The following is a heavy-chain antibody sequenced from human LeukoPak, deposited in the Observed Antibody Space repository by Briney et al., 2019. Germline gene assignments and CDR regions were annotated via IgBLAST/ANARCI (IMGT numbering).Heavy chain of an antibody. V-gene: IGHV3-23*01. CDR1: GFSFSSYT. J-gene: IGHJ4*02. CDR3: ANAPAYGLPLY. CDR2: ISGSGGST. Sequence: GGSLRLSCSASGFSFSSYTMTWVRQAPGKGLEWVSGISGSGGSTFDADSVKGRFTISRDNSKSTLYLQVNSLRAEDTAVYYCANAPAYGLPLYWGQGTLVSVSS. D-gene: IGHD4-17*01.